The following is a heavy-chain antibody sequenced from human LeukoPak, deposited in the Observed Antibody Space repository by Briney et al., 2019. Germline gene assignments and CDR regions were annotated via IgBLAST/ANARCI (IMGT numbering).Heavy chain of an antibody. CDR3: ATQIGCNSGPFVY. CDR1: GFTFSSYA. D-gene: IGHD4-23*01. CDR2: ISGSGGST. J-gene: IGHJ4*02. Sequence: GGSLRLSCAASGFTFSSYAMSWVRQAPGKGLEWVSAISGSGGSTYYADSVKGRFTISRDNSKNTLYLQMNSLRAEDTAVYYCATQIGCNSGPFVYWGQGALVTVSS. V-gene: IGHV3-23*01.